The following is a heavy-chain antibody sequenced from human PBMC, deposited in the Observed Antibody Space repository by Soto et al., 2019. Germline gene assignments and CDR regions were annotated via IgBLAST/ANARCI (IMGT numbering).Heavy chain of an antibody. J-gene: IGHJ6*02. CDR1: GGTFSNYA. CDR3: ARVEAVAGLYNYHGLDV. Sequence: QVQLVQSGAEVKKPGSSVKVSCKVSGGTFSNYAIDWVRLAPGHGLEWMGGIVPIFGTTYYTQKFQGRATIIADDSTTTAYLEMSSLRSEETAIYYCARVEAVAGLYNYHGLDVWGQGTAVTVSS. D-gene: IGHD6-19*01. V-gene: IGHV1-69*12. CDR2: IVPIFGTT.